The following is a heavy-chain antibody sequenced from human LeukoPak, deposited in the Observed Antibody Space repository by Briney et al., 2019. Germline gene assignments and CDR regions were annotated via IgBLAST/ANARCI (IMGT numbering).Heavy chain of an antibody. CDR3: AELGITMIGGV. V-gene: IGHV3-11*04. J-gene: IGHJ6*04. CDR1: GIRFNDYW. Sequence: GGSLRLSCTVSGIRFNDYWMSWVRQAPGKGLEWVSYISSSGSTIYYADSVKGRFTISRDNAKNSLYLQMNSLRAEDTAVYYCAELGITMIGGVWGKGTTVTISS. CDR2: ISSSGSTI. D-gene: IGHD3-10*02.